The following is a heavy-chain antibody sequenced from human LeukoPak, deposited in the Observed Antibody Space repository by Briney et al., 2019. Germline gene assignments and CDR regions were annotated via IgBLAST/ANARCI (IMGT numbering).Heavy chain of an antibody. V-gene: IGHV4-34*01. CDR1: GGSFSGYY. CDR2: INHSGST. J-gene: IGHJ4*02. CDR3: ARLAAAPRGQGGY. Sequence: PSETLSLTCAVYGGSFSGYYWSWIRQPPGKGLEWIGEINHSGSTNYNPSLKSRVTISVDTSKNQFSLKLSSVTAADTAVYYCARLAAAPRGQGGYWGQGTLVTVSS. D-gene: IGHD6-13*01.